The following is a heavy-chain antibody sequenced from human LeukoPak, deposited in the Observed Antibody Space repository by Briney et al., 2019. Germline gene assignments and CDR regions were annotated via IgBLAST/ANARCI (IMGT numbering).Heavy chain of an antibody. CDR2: ISGSGGST. D-gene: IGHD3-22*01. CDR3: AKDPYYYDSSGYGYGMDV. V-gene: IGHV3-23*01. J-gene: IGHJ6*02. CDR1: GFSFSSYA. Sequence: PGGSLRLSCAASGFSFSSYAMAWVRQAPGKGLEWVSTISGSGGSTHYADSVKGRFTISRDNSKSTLYLQMNSLRAEDTAVYYCAKDPYYYDSSGYGYGMDVWGQGTTVTVSS.